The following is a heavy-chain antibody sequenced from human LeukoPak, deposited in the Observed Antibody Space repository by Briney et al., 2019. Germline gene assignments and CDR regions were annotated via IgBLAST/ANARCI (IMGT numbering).Heavy chain of an antibody. CDR1: GFTFDDYA. Sequence: PGGSLRLSCAASGFTFDDYAMHWVRQAPGKGLEWVSGISESGDSTYYADSVQGRFTFSRDHSKNTLYLQMNSLRAEDTAVYYCAKDLLPLDYWGQGTQVTVSS. J-gene: IGHJ4*02. D-gene: IGHD3-10*01. V-gene: IGHV3-23*01. CDR2: ISESGDST. CDR3: AKDLLPLDY.